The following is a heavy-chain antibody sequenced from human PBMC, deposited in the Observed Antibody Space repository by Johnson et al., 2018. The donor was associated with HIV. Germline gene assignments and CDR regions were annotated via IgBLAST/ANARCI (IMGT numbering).Heavy chain of an antibody. V-gene: IGHV3-13*01. CDR3: ARVAGYGYCSSTSCVPRDAFDI. CDR1: GFTFSKYD. J-gene: IGHJ3*02. Sequence: VQLVESGGGLVQPGGSLRLSCAASGFTFSKYDMHWVRQITGKGLEWVSAIGTAGDTLYPGSVKGRFTISRENAKTSLYLQMNSLRAGDTAVYYCARVAGYGYCSSTSCVPRDAFDIWGQGTMVTVSS. CDR2: IGTAGDT. D-gene: IGHD2-2*01.